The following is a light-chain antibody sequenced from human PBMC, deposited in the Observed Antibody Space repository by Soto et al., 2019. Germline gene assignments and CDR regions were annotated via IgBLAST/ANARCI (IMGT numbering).Light chain of an antibody. Sequence: IVMTQSPATLSVSPGERATLSCRASQSVSSNLAWYQQKPGQAPRLLIYGASTRATGIPARFSGSGSGTEFTLTFRSLQSEDFAVYYCQQYKNWPRLYTFGQGTKLEIK. CDR2: GAS. V-gene: IGKV3-15*01. CDR3: QQYKNWPRLYT. J-gene: IGKJ2*01. CDR1: QSVSSN.